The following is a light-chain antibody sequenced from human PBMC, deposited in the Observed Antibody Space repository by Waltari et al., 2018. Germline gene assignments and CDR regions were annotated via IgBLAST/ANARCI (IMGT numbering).Light chain of an antibody. CDR2: TAS. V-gene: IGKV1-39*01. J-gene: IGKJ3*01. CDR3: QQSYSTLPFT. CDR1: QNINNY. Sequence: DIQMTQSPSSLSASVGDRVTITCRASQNINNYLNWYQQKPGKAPNLLIYTASSLESGVPSRFSGSGSGTDFTLTISSLQPEDFATYFCQQSYSTLPFTFGPGTKVDIK.